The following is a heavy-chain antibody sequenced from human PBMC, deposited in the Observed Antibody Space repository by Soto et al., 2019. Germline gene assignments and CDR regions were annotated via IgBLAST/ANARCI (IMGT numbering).Heavy chain of an antibody. V-gene: IGHV3-66*01. J-gene: IGHJ3*02. D-gene: IGHD2-15*01. Sequence: PSETLSLTCTASGFIVSDTYVNWVRQAPGKGLEWVSVISNRGDTHYADSVRGRFSLSRDISDNTLHLQMNNLRVEDTAVYYCAREPRYCRGGSCSITGDAYDIWGQGTMVTVSS. CDR2: ISNRGDT. CDR1: GFIVSDTY. CDR3: AREPRYCRGGSCSITGDAYDI.